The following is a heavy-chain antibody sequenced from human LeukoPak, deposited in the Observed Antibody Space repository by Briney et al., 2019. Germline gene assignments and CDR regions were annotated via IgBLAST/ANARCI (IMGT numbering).Heavy chain of an antibody. CDR2: IYYSGST. J-gene: IGHJ6*03. Sequence: SETLSLTCTVSGGSISGYYWSWIRQPPGKGLEWIGYIYYSGSTNYNPSLKSRVTISVDTSKNQFSLKLNSVTAADTAVYYCARALSLFGVDYYSYMDVWGKGTTVTVSS. V-gene: IGHV4-59*01. CDR3: ARALSLFGVDYYSYMDV. D-gene: IGHD3-3*01. CDR1: GGSISGYY.